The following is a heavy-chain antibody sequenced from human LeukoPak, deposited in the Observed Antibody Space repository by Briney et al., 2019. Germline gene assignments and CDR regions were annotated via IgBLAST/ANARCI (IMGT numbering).Heavy chain of an antibody. J-gene: IGHJ4*02. D-gene: IGHD5-12*01. CDR3: ARDASGYDAHFDY. CDR1: GFTFSSYS. V-gene: IGHV3-21*01. Sequence: GGSLRLSCAASGFTFSSYSMNWVRQAPGKGLEWVSSISSSSSYIYYADSVKGRFTISRDNAKNSLYLQMNSLRAEDTAVYYCARDASGYDAHFDYWGQGTLVTVSS. CDR2: ISSSSSYI.